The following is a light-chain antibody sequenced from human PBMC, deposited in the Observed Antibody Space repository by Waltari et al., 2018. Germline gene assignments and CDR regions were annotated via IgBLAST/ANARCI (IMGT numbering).Light chain of an antibody. J-gene: IGLJ3*02. Sequence: QSVVTQPPSASGTPGQTVIISCSGGSSNIGSNTVNWYQQVPGTAPKLLIYFNKPRPSGVPDRFSGSESGTSASLAIRGLQSDDEADYYCAVWDDTLNGRVFGGGTRLTVL. V-gene: IGLV1-44*01. CDR3: AVWDDTLNGRV. CDR1: SSNIGSNT. CDR2: FNK.